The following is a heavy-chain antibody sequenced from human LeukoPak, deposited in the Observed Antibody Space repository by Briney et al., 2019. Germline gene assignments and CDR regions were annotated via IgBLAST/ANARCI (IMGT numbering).Heavy chain of an antibody. V-gene: IGHV3-23*01. D-gene: IGHD4-23*01. J-gene: IGHJ4*02. Sequence: DSVEGRFTISRDTSKNTLYLQMNSLRAEDTAIYYCVKDLLRWPFDYWGQGTLVTVSS. CDR3: VKDLLRWPFDY.